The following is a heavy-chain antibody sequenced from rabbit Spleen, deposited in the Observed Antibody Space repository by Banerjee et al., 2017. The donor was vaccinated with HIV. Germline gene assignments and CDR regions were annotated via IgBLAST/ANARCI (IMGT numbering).Heavy chain of an antibody. CDR1: GVSLNDKDV. CDR2: INIVTGKS. Sequence: EQLEESGGGLVKPEGSLTLTCKASGVSLNDKDVMCWVRQAPGKGLEWIACINIVTGKSVSANWAEGRFIMSRTSSTTVTLQMTSLTAADTATYFCARDLVAVIGWNFNLWGPGTLVTVS. J-gene: IGHJ4*01. V-gene: IGHV1S45*01. D-gene: IGHD1-1*01. CDR3: ARDLVAVIGWNFNL.